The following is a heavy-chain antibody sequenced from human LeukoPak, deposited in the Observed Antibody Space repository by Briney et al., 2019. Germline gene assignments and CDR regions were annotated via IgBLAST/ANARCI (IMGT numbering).Heavy chain of an antibody. Sequence: GGSLRLSCAASGFTFGSYSMNWVRQAPGKGLEWISYISGSSSAIYYADSVRGRFTISRDNAKNSLYLQMNSLRDEDTAVYYCAEVRSSASDIWGQGTMVTVSS. CDR2: ISGSSSAI. CDR3: AEVRSSASDI. D-gene: IGHD3-10*01. V-gene: IGHV3-48*02. J-gene: IGHJ3*02. CDR1: GFTFGSYS.